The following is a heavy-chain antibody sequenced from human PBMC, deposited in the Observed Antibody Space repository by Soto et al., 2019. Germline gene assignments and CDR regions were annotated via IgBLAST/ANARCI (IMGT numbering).Heavy chain of an antibody. D-gene: IGHD3-3*01. CDR3: ARDRGGYGFWSGYYYYYGMHV. V-gene: IGHV4-4*02. J-gene: IGHJ6*02. Sequence: SETLSLTCAVSGGSISSSNWWSWVCQPPGKGLEWIGEIYHSGSTNYNPSLKSRVTISVDKSKNQFSLKLSSVTAADTAVYYCARDRGGYGFWSGYYYYYGMHVWGQGTTATVSS. CDR2: IYHSGST. CDR1: GGSISSSNW.